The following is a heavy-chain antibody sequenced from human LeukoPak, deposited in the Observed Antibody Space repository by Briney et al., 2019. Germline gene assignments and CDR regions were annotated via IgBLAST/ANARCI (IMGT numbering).Heavy chain of an antibody. V-gene: IGHV4-34*01. Sequence: SETLSLTCAVYGGSFSGYYWSWIRQPPGKGLEWIGEINHSGSTNYNPSLKSRVTISVDTSKNQFSLKLSSVTAADTAVYYCARQDYGGNSGVFDYWGQGTLVTVSS. CDR3: ARQDYGGNSGVFDY. J-gene: IGHJ4*02. CDR2: INHSGST. D-gene: IGHD4-17*01. CDR1: GGSFSGYY.